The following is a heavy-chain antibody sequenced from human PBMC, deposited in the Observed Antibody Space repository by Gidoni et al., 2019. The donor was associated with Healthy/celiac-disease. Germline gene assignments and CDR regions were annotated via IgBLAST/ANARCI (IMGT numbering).Heavy chain of an antibody. CDR1: GFTFSSYW. D-gene: IGHD6-19*01. Sequence: EVQLVESGGGLVQPGGSLRLSCAASGFTFSSYWMIWVRQAPGKGLEWVANIKRDGSEKYYVDSVKGRFTISRDNAKNSLYLQMNSLRAEDTAVYYCARVINSGWYLAFDIWGQGTMVTVSS. V-gene: IGHV3-7*03. J-gene: IGHJ3*02. CDR2: IKRDGSEK. CDR3: ARVINSGWYLAFDI.